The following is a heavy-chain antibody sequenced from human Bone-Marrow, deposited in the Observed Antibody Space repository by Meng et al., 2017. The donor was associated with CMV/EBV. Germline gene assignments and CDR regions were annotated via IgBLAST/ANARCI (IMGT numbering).Heavy chain of an antibody. V-gene: IGHV3-73*01. CDR2: IRSKANSYAT. CDR1: GFTFSGSA. Sequence: GESLKISCAASGFTFSGSAMHWVRQASGKGLEWVGRIRSKANSYATAYAASVKGRFTISRDDSKNTAYLQMNSLKTEDTAVYYCTTRVAGPSHYYYYGMDVWGQGTTVTVSS. J-gene: IGHJ6*02. D-gene: IGHD6-13*01. CDR3: TTRVAGPSHYYYYGMDV.